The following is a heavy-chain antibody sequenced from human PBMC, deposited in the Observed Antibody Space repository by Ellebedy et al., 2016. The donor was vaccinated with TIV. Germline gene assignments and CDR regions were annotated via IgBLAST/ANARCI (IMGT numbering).Heavy chain of an antibody. CDR1: GGTFNKYA. CDR3: ARGRGYNYGYPTEGGLFDS. V-gene: IGHV1-69*13. Sequence: ASVKVSCXTSGGTFNKYAISWVRQAPGQGLEWLGRIVAIFGTAKHAQKFQGRVTITADEGTRTAYMELSSLRSEDTAVYYCARGRGYNYGYPTEGGLFDSWGQGTLVTVSS. CDR2: IVAIFGTA. J-gene: IGHJ4*02. D-gene: IGHD5-18*01.